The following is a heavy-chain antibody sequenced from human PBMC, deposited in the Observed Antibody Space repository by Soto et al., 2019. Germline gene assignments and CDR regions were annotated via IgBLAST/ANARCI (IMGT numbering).Heavy chain of an antibody. D-gene: IGHD1-1*01. V-gene: IGHV3-74*01. CDR3: ARGAKNVYAMDV. Sequence: PGGSLRLSCAASGFAFSTYWMHWVRQAPGKGLMWVSRIKFDGSSTYYGDSVKGRFTISRDDAKNTLFLQMNGLRVDDTAVYYCARGAKNVYAMDVWGQGTPVTVSS. J-gene: IGHJ6*02. CDR2: IKFDGSST. CDR1: GFAFSTYW.